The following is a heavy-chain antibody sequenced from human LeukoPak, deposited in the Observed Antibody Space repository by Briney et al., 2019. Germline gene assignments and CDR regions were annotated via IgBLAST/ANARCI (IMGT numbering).Heavy chain of an antibody. Sequence: ASVKVSCKASDYTFTRYGISWVRQARGQGLEWMGWISAYNGNTKYAQNLQGRVTMTTDTSTSTAYMELRSLRSDDTAVYYCARDTSGDSSSSGYYHYYYFMDVWGKGTTVTVSS. CDR1: DYTFTRYG. V-gene: IGHV1-18*01. CDR2: ISAYNGNT. J-gene: IGHJ6*03. CDR3: ARDTSGDSSSSGYYHYYYFMDV. D-gene: IGHD6-6*01.